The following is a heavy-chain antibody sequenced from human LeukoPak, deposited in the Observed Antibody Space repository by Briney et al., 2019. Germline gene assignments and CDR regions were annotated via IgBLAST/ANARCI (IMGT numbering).Heavy chain of an antibody. J-gene: IGHJ4*02. D-gene: IGHD4-17*01. CDR1: GFTFSNAW. V-gene: IGHV3-66*01. CDR3: ARAHNGDLYYFDY. CDR2: IYSGGST. Sequence: PGGSLRLSCAASGFTFSNAWMSWVRQAPGQGLDWLSIIYSGGSTYYADSVKGRFTISRDNSKNTLYLQMNSLRAEDTAVYYCARAHNGDLYYFDYWGQGALVTVSS.